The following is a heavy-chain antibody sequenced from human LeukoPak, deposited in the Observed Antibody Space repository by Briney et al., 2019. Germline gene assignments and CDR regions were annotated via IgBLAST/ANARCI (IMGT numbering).Heavy chain of an antibody. CDR2: INPNNGGT. V-gene: IGHV1-2*02. CDR3: AREEYNWNSGMDV. CDR1: GGTFSSYA. J-gene: IGHJ6*04. Sequence: VASVKVSCKASGGTFSSYAISWVRQAPGQGLEWMGWINPNNGGTNYAQKFQGRVTMTRDTSISTAYMELSRLRSDDTAVFYCAREEYNWNSGMDVWGKGTTVTVSS. D-gene: IGHD1-7*01.